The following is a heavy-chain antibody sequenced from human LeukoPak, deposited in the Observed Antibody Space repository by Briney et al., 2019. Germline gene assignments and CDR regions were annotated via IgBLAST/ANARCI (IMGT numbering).Heavy chain of an antibody. V-gene: IGHV3-7*04. J-gene: IGHJ4*02. CDR1: GFTFSSYW. Sequence: GGSLRLSCAASGFTFSSYWMSWVRQAPGKGLEWVANIKQDGSEKYFVDSVKGRFTISRDNAKNSLYLQMNSLRAEDTAVYYCAREWAGPGPDYWGQGTLVTVSP. D-gene: IGHD6-19*01. CDR2: IKQDGSEK. CDR3: AREWAGPGPDY.